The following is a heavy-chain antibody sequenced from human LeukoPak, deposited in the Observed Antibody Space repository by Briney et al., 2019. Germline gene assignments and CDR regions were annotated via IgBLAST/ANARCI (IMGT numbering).Heavy chain of an antibody. CDR3: ARDFLGLNYDILTGYDAFDI. CDR2: IYYSGST. V-gene: IGHV4-39*07. CDR1: GGSISSSSYY. D-gene: IGHD3-9*01. J-gene: IGHJ3*02. Sequence: PSETLSLTCTVSGGSISSSSYYWGWIRQPPGKGLEWIGSIYYSGSTYYNPSLKSRVTISVDTSKNQFSLKLSSVTAADTAVYYCARDFLGLNYDILTGYDAFDIWGQGTMVTVSS.